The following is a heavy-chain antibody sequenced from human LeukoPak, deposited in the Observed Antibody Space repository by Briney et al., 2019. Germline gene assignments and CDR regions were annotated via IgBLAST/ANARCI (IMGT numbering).Heavy chain of an antibody. CDR2: ISGSGGST. Sequence: GGSLRLSCAASGFTFSSYAMSWVRQAPGKGLEWVSVISGSGGSTYYADSVKGRFTISRDNSKNTLYLQMNSLRAEDTAVYYCAKDRAGGSVWYAFDPWGQGTLVTVSS. V-gene: IGHV3-23*01. J-gene: IGHJ5*02. CDR1: GFTFSSYA. D-gene: IGHD6-13*01. CDR3: AKDRAGGSVWYAFDP.